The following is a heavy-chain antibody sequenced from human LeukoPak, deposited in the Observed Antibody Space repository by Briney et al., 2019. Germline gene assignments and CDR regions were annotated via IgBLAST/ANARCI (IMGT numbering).Heavy chain of an antibody. V-gene: IGHV4-31*03. CDR1: GGSISSGGYY. Sequence: PSETLSLTCTVSGGSISSGGYYWSWIRQHPGKGLEWIGYIYYSGSTYYNPSLKSRVTISVDTSKNQFSLKLSSVTAADTAVYYCARVARGYCDSSGQPLTIYYFDYWGQGTLVTVSS. D-gene: IGHD3-22*01. CDR3: ARVARGYCDSSGQPLTIYYFDY. J-gene: IGHJ4*02. CDR2: IYYSGST.